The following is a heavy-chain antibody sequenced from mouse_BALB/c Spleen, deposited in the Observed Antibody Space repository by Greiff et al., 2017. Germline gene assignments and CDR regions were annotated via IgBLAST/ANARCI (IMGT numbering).Heavy chain of an antibody. CDR3: TRSANWDGRWYFDV. D-gene: IGHD4-1*01. V-gene: IGHV6-6*02. CDR1: GFTFSNYW. CDR2: IRLKSNNYAT. Sequence: EVKLMESGGGLVQPGGSMKLSCVASGFTFSNYWMNWVRHSPEKGLECVAEIRLKSNNYATHYAESVKGRFTISRDDSKSSVYLQMNNLRAEDTGIYYCTRSANWDGRWYFDVGGAGTTVTVSS. J-gene: IGHJ1*01.